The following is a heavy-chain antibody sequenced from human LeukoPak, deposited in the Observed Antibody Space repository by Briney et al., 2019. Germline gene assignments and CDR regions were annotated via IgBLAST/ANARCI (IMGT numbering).Heavy chain of an antibody. D-gene: IGHD3-3*01. J-gene: IGHJ4*02. V-gene: IGHV1-46*01. CDR3: ARDPSYYDFWSGYLPPYFDY. CDR1: GYTFTSYY. Sequence: GASVKVSCKASGYTFTSYYMHWVRQAPGQGLEWMGIINPSGGSTSYAQKFQGRVTMTRDMSTSTVYMELSSLRSEDTAVYYCARDPSYYDFWSGYLPPYFDYWGQGTLVTVSS. CDR2: INPSGGST.